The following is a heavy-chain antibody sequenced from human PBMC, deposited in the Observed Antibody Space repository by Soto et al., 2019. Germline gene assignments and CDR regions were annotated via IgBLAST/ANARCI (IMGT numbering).Heavy chain of an antibody. J-gene: IGHJ4*02. V-gene: IGHV1-69*01. Sequence: QVQLVQSGAEVKKPGSSVKVSCKASGGTFSRYAISWVRQAPGQGLEWMGGIIPIFGTANYAQKFQGRVTITADESTSTAYMELSSLRSQDTAVYYCAREAVYGGNSPHFDYWGQGTLVTVSS. CDR3: AREAVYGGNSPHFDY. CDR2: IIPIFGTA. D-gene: IGHD4-17*01. CDR1: GGTFSRYA.